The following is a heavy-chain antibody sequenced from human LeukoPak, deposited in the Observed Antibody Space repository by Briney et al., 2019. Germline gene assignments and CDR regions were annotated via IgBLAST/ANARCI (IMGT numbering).Heavy chain of an antibody. V-gene: IGHV1-24*01. J-gene: IGHJ4*02. D-gene: IGHD5-24*01. CDR3: ANLGSLQFNY. CDR1: GYTLTELS. Sequence: GASVKFSCKVSGYTLTELSMHWVRQAPGKGLEWMGGFDPEDGETIYAQKFQGRVTVTEDTSTDTAYIELSSLRSEDTAVYYCANLGSLQFNYWGQGTLVTVSS. CDR2: FDPEDGET.